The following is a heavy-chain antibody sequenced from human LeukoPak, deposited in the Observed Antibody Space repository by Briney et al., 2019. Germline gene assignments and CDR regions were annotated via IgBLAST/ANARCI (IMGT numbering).Heavy chain of an antibody. D-gene: IGHD4-17*01. V-gene: IGHV4/OR15-8*01. J-gene: IGHJ4*02. Sequence: PSETLSLTCAVSGGSVSSSNWWSWVRQAPGKGLEWVGEIYHSGTSNYNSSLKSRVTISVDTSKNQFSLKLSSVTAADTAVYYCARGVTTADYWGQGTLVTVSS. CDR3: ARGVTTADY. CDR2: IYHSGTS. CDR1: GGSVSSSNW.